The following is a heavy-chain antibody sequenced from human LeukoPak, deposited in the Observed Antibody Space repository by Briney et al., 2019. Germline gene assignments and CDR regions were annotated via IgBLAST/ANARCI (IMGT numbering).Heavy chain of an antibody. Sequence: ASVKVSCKASGGTFSSYAISWVRQAPGQGLEWMGRIIPIFGTANYAQKFQGRVTITTDESTSTAYMELSSLRSEDTAVYYCARGATTTDAFDIWGQGTMVTVSS. J-gene: IGHJ3*02. D-gene: IGHD1-26*01. CDR3: ARGATTTDAFDI. CDR2: IIPIFGTA. CDR1: GGTFSSYA. V-gene: IGHV1-69*05.